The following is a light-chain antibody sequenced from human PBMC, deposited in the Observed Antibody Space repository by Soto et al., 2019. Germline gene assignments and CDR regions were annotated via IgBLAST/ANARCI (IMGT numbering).Light chain of an antibody. J-gene: IGLJ1*01. Sequence: QSVLTQPVTVFGPIGQSITISCTGTSSDVGGYNYVSWYQQLPGKATKLIIFEVTNRPSGVPDRFSGSKSGNTASLTISGLQTEDEADYYCASLTTSSTRVFGSGTKVTVL. CDR2: EVT. V-gene: IGLV2-14*01. CDR3: ASLTTSSTRV. CDR1: SSDVGGYNY.